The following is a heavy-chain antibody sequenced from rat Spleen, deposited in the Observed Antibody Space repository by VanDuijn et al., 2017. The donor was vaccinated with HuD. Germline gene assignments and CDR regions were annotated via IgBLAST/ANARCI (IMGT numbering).Heavy chain of an antibody. D-gene: IGHD1-11*01. V-gene: IGHV2-45*01. J-gene: IGHJ2*01. CDR3: ARGGRTEGPGYFDY. CDR2: IWSGGST. CDR1: GFSLTSYN. Sequence: QVQLMESGPGLVQPSETLSLTCTVSGFSLTSYNVHWVRQPPGKGLEWIAAIWSGGSTYYNSALKSRLSISRDTSKNQVFLKMNSLQSEDTTTYYCARGGRTEGPGYFDYWGQGVMVTVSS.